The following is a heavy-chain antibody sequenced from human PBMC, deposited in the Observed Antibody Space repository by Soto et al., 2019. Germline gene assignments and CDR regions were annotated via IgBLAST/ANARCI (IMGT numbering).Heavy chain of an antibody. CDR2: INHSGST. CDR1: GGSFSGYY. V-gene: IGHV4-34*01. CDR3: AREVVAVAGTKPLDY. D-gene: IGHD6-19*01. J-gene: IGHJ4*02. Sequence: SETLSLTCAVYGGSFSGYYWSWIRQPPGKGLEWNGEINHSGSTNYNPSLKSRVTISVDTSKNQFSLKLSSVTAADTAVYYCAREVVAVAGTKPLDYWGQGTQVTVSS.